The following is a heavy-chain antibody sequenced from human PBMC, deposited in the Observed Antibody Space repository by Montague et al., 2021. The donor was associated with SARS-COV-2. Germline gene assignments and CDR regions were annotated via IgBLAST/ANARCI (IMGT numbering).Heavy chain of an antibody. CDR1: GGSISSSGYY. D-gene: IGHD3-22*01. V-gene: IGHV4-39*01. Sequence: SETLSLTCTVSGGSISSSGYYWGWIRQPPGKGLEWIGSIYYSGNTYYGPSLQSRVTISVDTSKNQFSLRLNSMTAADTAVYYCARLPPYRFNSNGHYYNAVDIWGQGTMATVSS. J-gene: IGHJ3*02. CDR2: IYYSGNT. CDR3: ARLPPYRFNSNGHYYNAVDI.